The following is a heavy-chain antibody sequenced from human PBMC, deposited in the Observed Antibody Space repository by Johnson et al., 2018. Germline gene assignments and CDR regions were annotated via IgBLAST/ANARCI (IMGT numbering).Heavy chain of an antibody. CDR1: GFRFSSYW. Sequence: EVQLVESGGGLVQPGGSLRLSCAASGFRFSSYWMSWLRQSPEKGLEWVAHIKQDGSEKYYVDSVKVRFTVSRDNAKNSLFLQMSGLRAADTAVYYCASLYGSGSYYDHWGQGTLVTVSS. J-gene: IGHJ4*02. D-gene: IGHD3-10*01. CDR3: ASLYGSGSYYDH. CDR2: IKQDGSEK. V-gene: IGHV3-7*01.